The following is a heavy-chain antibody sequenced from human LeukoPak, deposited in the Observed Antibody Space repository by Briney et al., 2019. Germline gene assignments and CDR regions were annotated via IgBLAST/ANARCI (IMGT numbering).Heavy chain of an antibody. Sequence: SETLSLTCTVSGGSISSYYWSWIRQPPGKGLEWIGYIYYSGSTNYNPSLKSRVTISIDTSKNQFSLKLSSVTAADTAVYYCARALGYSSGWNVWGQGTTVTVSS. CDR1: GGSISSYY. V-gene: IGHV4-59*01. J-gene: IGHJ6*02. CDR3: ARALGYSSGWNV. CDR2: IYYSGST. D-gene: IGHD6-19*01.